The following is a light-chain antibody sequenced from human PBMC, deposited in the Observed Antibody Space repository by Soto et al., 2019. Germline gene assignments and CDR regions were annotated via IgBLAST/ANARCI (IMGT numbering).Light chain of an antibody. Sequence: DIQMTQSPATLSGCVVDGVSITCRASQSISNRLAWYQQRPGKAPKYLIYDASTLDSGAPSRFSGSGSGTEFTLTISSLQPDDFATYYCQHYNSYSEAFGQGTKVDIK. J-gene: IGKJ1*01. V-gene: IGKV1-5*01. CDR1: QSISNR. CDR2: DAS. CDR3: QHYNSYSEA.